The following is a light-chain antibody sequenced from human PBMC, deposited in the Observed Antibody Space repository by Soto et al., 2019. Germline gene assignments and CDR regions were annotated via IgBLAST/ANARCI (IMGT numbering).Light chain of an antibody. CDR3: SSNADSTTYV. Sequence: QSVLTQPASVSGSPGQSITISCSGTRSDFGTYKLVSWYQQHPGRPPKLVINEGTERPSGISNRFSASQSGSTASLTISGLQAGDEADYYCSSNADSTTYVFGTGTKVTVL. CDR1: RSDFGTYKL. CDR2: EGT. J-gene: IGLJ1*01. V-gene: IGLV2-23*01.